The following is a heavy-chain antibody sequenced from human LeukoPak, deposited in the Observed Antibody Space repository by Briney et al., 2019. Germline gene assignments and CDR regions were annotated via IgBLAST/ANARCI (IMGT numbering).Heavy chain of an antibody. V-gene: IGHV3-23*01. CDR2: ISGSGGSS. J-gene: IGHJ4*02. Sequence: GGSLILSCVASGFTFSSCAMSWVRQAPGKGLDWVSAISGSGGSSYYADSVKGRFTISRDNSKNTLYLQMNSLRAEDTAVYYCAKGTRYYYDSSGPDYFDYWGQGTLVTVSS. CDR1: GFTFSSCA. CDR3: AKGTRYYYDSSGPDYFDY. D-gene: IGHD3-22*01.